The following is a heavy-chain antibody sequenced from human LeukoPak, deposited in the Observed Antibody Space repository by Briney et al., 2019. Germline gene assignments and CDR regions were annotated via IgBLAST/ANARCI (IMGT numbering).Heavy chain of an antibody. V-gene: IGHV1-8*01. Sequence: GASVKVSCKASGYTFTSYDINWVRQATGQGLEWMGWMNPNSGNTGYAQKFQGRVTMTRNTSISTAYMELSSLRSEDTAVYYCARNRVTMVRGVIITPYYYYYMDVWGKGTRSPSP. CDR3: ARNRVTMVRGVIITPYYYYYMDV. J-gene: IGHJ6*03. D-gene: IGHD3-10*01. CDR1: GYTFTSYD. CDR2: MNPNSGNT.